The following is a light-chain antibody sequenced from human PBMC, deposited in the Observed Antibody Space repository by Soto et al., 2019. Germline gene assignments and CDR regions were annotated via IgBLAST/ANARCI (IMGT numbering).Light chain of an antibody. CDR2: EVN. CDR3: ASYTVSHTRV. V-gene: IGLV2-14*01. CDR1: NSDVGAYNY. J-gene: IGLJ3*02. Sequence: QSALTQPASVSGSPGQSITISCTGSNSDVGAYNYVSWYQRHPGKAPKLIIYEVNNQPSGVSHRFSGSKSGNTASLTISGLQADDEAEYYCASYTVSHTRVFGGGTKLTVL.